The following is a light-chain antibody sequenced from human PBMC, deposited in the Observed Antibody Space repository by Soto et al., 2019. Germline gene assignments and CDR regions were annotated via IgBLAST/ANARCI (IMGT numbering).Light chain of an antibody. V-gene: IGLV2-14*01. J-gene: IGLJ3*02. CDR1: SSDVGGYNL. CDR3: GSFTTSRIWV. Sequence: QSALTQPPSASGSPGQSVTISCAGTSSDVGGYNLVSWYQQHPGKAPKLMIYGVNSRPSGISNRFSGSKSGNTASLTISGLQVEDEAEYFCGSFTTSRIWVFGGGTKVTVL. CDR2: GVN.